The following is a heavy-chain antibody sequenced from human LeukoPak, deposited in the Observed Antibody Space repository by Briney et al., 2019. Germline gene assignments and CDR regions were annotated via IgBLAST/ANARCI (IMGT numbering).Heavy chain of an antibody. D-gene: IGHD1-26*01. CDR3: ARDPIVGATTAHAFDI. Sequence: MPSEPLSLTCAVYGVSFRGYYWSWIRQPPGKGLEWIGEINHSGSTNYNPSLKSRVTISVDTSNTHFSLKLSSVTAADTAVYYCARDPIVGATTAHAFDIWGQGTMVTVSS. CDR2: INHSGST. V-gene: IGHV4-34*01. CDR1: GVSFRGYY. J-gene: IGHJ3*02.